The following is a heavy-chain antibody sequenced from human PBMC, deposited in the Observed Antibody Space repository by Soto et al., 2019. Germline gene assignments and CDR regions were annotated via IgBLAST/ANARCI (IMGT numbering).Heavy chain of an antibody. CDR3: ARGMTDYDFWSGYPVAFDM. CDR2: IIPIFGTA. D-gene: IGHD3-3*01. Sequence: ASVKVSCKASGYTFTSYDINWVRQAPGQGLEWMGGIIPIFGTANYAQKFQGRVTITADESTSTAYMELSSLRSEDTAVYYCARGMTDYDFWSGYPVAFDMWGQGTMVTV. CDR1: GYTFTSYD. J-gene: IGHJ3*02. V-gene: IGHV1-69*13.